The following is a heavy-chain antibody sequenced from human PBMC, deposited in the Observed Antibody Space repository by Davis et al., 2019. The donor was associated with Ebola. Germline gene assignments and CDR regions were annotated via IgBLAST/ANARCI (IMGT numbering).Heavy chain of an antibody. CDR2: ISYDGSNK. CDR1: GFTFSSYG. J-gene: IGHJ4*02. Sequence: PGGSLRLSCAASGFTFSSYGMHWVRQAPGKGLEWVAVISYDGSNKYYADSVKGRFTISRDNSKNTLYLQMNSLRAEDTAVYYCGISPGAYCYGYCQGSWGQGTLVTVSS. V-gene: IGHV3-30*03. D-gene: IGHD2-21*01. CDR3: GISPGAYCYGYCQGS.